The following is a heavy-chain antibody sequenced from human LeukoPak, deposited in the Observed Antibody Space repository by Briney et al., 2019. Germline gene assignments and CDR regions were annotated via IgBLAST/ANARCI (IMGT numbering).Heavy chain of an antibody. D-gene: IGHD4-23*01. J-gene: IGHJ4*02. CDR3: ARDHRGEGGNPGSDY. CDR1: GGTFSSYA. CDR2: IIPILGIA. V-gene: IGHV1-69*04. Sequence: SVKVSCKASGGTFSSYAISWVRQAPGQGLEWMGRIIPILGIANYAQKFQGRVTITADKSTSTAYMELSSLRSEDTAVYYCARDHRGEGGNPGSDYWGQGTLVTVSS.